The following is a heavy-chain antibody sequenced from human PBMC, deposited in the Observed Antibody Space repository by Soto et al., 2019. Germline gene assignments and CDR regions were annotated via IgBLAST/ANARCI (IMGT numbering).Heavy chain of an antibody. Sequence: EVQLLESGGGLVQPGGSLRLSCAASGFTFSNFAMSWVSQAPGKGLEWVSGISGSGISTYYADSVKGRFTVSRDNSKNTLFLHMNSLRAEDTAVYYCAKDDDDYTFDYWGQGTLLTVSS. V-gene: IGHV3-23*01. D-gene: IGHD4-4*01. CDR3: AKDDDDYTFDY. CDR2: ISGSGIST. CDR1: GFTFSNFA. J-gene: IGHJ4*02.